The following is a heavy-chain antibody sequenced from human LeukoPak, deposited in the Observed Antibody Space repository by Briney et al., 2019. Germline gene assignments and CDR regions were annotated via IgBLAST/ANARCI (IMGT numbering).Heavy chain of an antibody. CDR1: GFTFSSYA. CDR3: ARVVYCSGGSCQIFAFDI. Sequence: GGSLRLSCAASGFTFSSYAMHWVRQAPGKGLEWVSYISSTGSTIFYADSVKGRFIISRDNAKNSLYLQMNSLRAEDTAVYYCARVVYCSGGSCQIFAFDIWGQGTMVTVSS. V-gene: IGHV3-48*04. CDR2: ISSTGSTI. D-gene: IGHD2-15*01. J-gene: IGHJ3*02.